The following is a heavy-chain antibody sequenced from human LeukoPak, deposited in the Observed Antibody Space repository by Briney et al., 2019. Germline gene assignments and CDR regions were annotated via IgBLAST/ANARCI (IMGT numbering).Heavy chain of an antibody. J-gene: IGHJ4*02. CDR2: INPNSGGT. V-gene: IGHV1-2*02. D-gene: IGHD2-21*02. Sequence: RASVKVSCKASGYTFTGYYMHWVRQAPGQGLEWMGWINPNSGGTNYAQKFQGRVTMTRDTSISTAYMELSRLRSDDTAVYYCARGWDRIVVVTANFDYWGQGTLVTVSS. CDR1: GYTFTGYY. CDR3: ARGWDRIVVVTANFDY.